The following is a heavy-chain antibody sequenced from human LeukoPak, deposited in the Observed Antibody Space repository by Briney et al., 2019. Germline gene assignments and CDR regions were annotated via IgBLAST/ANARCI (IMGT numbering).Heavy chain of an antibody. CDR1: GGSVSSDSYY. CDR3: ATKGPRRGYFDY. J-gene: IGHJ4*02. Sequence: SETLSLTCTASGGSVSSDSYYWSWIRQPPGKGLEWIGYIYYTGSTNYNPPLKSRVTISVDMSKNQFSLKLTSVTAADTAVYYCATKGPRRGYFDYWGQGTLVAVSS. V-gene: IGHV4-61*01. CDR2: IYYTGST.